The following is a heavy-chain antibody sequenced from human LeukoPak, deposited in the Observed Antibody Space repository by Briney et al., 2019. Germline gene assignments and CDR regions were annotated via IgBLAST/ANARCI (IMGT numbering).Heavy chain of an antibody. CDR1: GITFSSYW. J-gene: IGHJ4*02. Sequence: GGSLRLSCVASGITFSSYWMSWVRQAPGKGLEWVATIKRDGTDKYYVDSVKGRFTLSRDNAKNSLYLQMNSLRAEDTAVYYCARDRWSYDPQGGFDCWGQGTLVTVSS. D-gene: IGHD3-22*01. CDR3: ARDRWSYDPQGGFDC. V-gene: IGHV3-7*03. CDR2: IKRDGTDK.